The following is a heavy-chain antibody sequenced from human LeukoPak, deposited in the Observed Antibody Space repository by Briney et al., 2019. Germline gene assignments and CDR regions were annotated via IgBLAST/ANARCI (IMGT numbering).Heavy chain of an antibody. CDR1: GFTFSSYG. CDR3: ANIKGYYNILTGYIDY. D-gene: IGHD3-9*01. J-gene: IGHJ4*02. V-gene: IGHV3-23*01. CDR2: ISGSGGSI. Sequence: GGSLRLSCTASGFTFSSYGMSWVRQAPGKGLEGVSAISGSGGSIYYADSVKGRFTISRDNSKNTLYLQMNSLRAEDTAVYYCANIKGYYNILTGYIDYWGQGTLVTVSS.